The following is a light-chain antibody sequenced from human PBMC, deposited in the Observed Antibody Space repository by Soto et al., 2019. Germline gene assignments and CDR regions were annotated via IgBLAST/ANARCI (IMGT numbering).Light chain of an antibody. CDR3: QQYSNLIT. Sequence: DIQMTQSPSSLSASVGDRVTITCRASQSISSWLAWYQQKPGKAPKLLIYKASSLETGVPSRFSGSGSGTYFSFTISSLQPEDFATYYCQQYSNLITFGQGTRPEN. V-gene: IGKV1-5*03. CDR2: KAS. J-gene: IGKJ5*01. CDR1: QSISSW.